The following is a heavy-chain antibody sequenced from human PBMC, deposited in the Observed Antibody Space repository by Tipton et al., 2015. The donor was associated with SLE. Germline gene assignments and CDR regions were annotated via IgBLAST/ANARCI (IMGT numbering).Heavy chain of an antibody. CDR1: DYFISSCYY. CDR3: ARVTAMGIDY. V-gene: IGHV4-38-2*01. D-gene: IGHD2-21*02. CDR2: ISHSGRT. Sequence: TLSLTCAVSDYFISSCYYWGWIRQPPGKGLEWIGSISHSGRTYYNPSLKSRITVSVDTSKNQFSLKVTSVTAPDTAVYFCARVTAMGIDYWGQGTLVTVSS. J-gene: IGHJ4*02.